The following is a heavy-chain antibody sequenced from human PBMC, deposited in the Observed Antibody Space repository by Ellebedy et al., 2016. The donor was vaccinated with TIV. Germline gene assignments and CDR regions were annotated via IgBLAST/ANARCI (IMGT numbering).Heavy chain of an antibody. V-gene: IGHV3-30*18. CDR1: GFTFSSYG. J-gene: IGHJ4*02. D-gene: IGHD2-15*01. Sequence: GGSLRLSCAASGFTFSSYGMHWVRQAPGKGLEWVAVISYDGSNKYYADSVKGRFTISRDNSKNTLYLQMNSLRAEDTAVYYCAKDRGVVVVAAKDYWGQGTLVTVSS. CDR3: AKDRGVVVVAAKDY. CDR2: ISYDGSNK.